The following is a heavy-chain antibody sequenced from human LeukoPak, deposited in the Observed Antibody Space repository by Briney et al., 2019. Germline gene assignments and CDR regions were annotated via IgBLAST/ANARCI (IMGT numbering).Heavy chain of an antibody. D-gene: IGHD3-22*01. CDR1: GGSISSYY. J-gene: IGHJ4*02. CDR3: ARGQWGYYDSSGYYWAY. Sequence: PSETLSLTCTVSGGSISSYYWSWIRQPPGKGLEWIGEINHSGSTNYNPSLKSRVTISVDTSKNQFSLKLSSVTAADTAVYYCARGQWGYYDSSGYYWAYWGQGTLVTVSS. CDR2: INHSGST. V-gene: IGHV4-34*01.